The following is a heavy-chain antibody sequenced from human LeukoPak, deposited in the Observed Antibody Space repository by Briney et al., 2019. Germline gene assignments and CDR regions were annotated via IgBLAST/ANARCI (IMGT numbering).Heavy chain of an antibody. Sequence: PGGSLRLSCAASGFTFSSYSMNWVRQAPGKGLEWVSSISSSSSYIYYADSVKGRFTISRDNAKNSLYLQMNSLRAEDTAVYYWARDVGVVVTAAPDIVATSFDYWGQGTLVTVSS. D-gene: IGHD5-12*01. V-gene: IGHV3-21*01. J-gene: IGHJ4*02. CDR1: GFTFSSYS. CDR2: ISSSSSYI. CDR3: ARDVGVVVTAAPDIVATSFDY.